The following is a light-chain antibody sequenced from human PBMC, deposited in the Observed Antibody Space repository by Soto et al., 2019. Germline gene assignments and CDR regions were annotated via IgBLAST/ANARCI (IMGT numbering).Light chain of an antibody. CDR3: QQFNTYPLT. CDR2: AAS. V-gene: IGKV1-9*01. J-gene: IGKJ4*01. CDR1: QGINDY. Sequence: DIQLTQSPSFLSASVGDRVTITCRASQGINDYLAWYQQKPGKAPKLLISAASTLQSEVPSRFSGSASGTEFTLTISSLQPEDFATYYCQQFNTYPLTVGGGTKVEVK.